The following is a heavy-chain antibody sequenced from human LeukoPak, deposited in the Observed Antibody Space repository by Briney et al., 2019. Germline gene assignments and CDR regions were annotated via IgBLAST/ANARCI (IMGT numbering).Heavy chain of an antibody. CDR1: GGTFSSYA. V-gene: IGHV1-69*13. Sequence: SVKVSCKASGGTFSSYAISWVRQAPGQGLEWMGGIIPIFATANYAQKFQGRVTITADESTSTAYMELSSLRSEDTAVYYCARGPITTRSHFDYWGQGTLVTVST. CDR3: ARGPITTRSHFDY. J-gene: IGHJ4*02. D-gene: IGHD3-22*01. CDR2: IIPIFATA.